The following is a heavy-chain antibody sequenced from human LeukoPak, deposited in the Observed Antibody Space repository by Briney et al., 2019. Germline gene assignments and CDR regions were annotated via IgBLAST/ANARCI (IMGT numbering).Heavy chain of an antibody. J-gene: IGHJ4*02. Sequence: SETLSLICTVSGVSMSAYQWSWVRQSPEKGLEWIGCINTKGETSYNPSLKSRVTTSVDTSKSQFSLRLTSVTAADTAVYYCATSNDAKIAPFDHWGQGAPVTVSS. CDR3: ATSNDAKIAPFDH. D-gene: IGHD2-21*01. V-gene: IGHV4-4*09. CDR1: GVSMSAYQ. CDR2: INTKGET.